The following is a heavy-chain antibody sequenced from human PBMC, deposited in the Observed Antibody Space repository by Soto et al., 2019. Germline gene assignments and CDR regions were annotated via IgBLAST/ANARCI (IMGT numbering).Heavy chain of an antibody. CDR1: GGSISSGGYY. V-gene: IGHV4-31*03. Sequence: QVQLQESGPGLVKPSQTLSLTCTVSGGSISSGGYYWSWIRQHPGKGLEWIGSIYYSGSTYYNPSRXRXXTISVDTSKNQFSRKLSSVTAADTAVYYCARGVLHWGQGTLVTVSS. CDR2: IYYSGST. CDR3: ARGVLH. J-gene: IGHJ4*02. D-gene: IGHD3-16*01.